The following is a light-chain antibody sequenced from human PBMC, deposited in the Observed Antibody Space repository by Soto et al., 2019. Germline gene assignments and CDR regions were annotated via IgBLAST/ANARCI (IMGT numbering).Light chain of an antibody. V-gene: IGLV2-14*01. CDR2: EVS. CDR1: SDVGGYHY. CDR3: CSYTSSTTPL. Sequence: QSVLTQPASVSGSPGQSITISCTGSSDVGGYHYVSWYQQYPGEAPKLVISEVSNRPSGVSNRFSGSKSGNTASLTISGLQAEDEADYYCCSYTSSTTPLFGGGTKLTVL. J-gene: IGLJ2*01.